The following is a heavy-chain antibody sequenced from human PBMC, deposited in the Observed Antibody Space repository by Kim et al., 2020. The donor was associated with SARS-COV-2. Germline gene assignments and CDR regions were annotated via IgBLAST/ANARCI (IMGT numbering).Heavy chain of an antibody. V-gene: IGHV4-31*02. D-gene: IGHD4-17*01. J-gene: IGHJ4*02. CDR3: ARVRHTPVTSRYFDY. Sequence: PSLKSRVTISVATSKNQFSLKLSSVTAADTAVYYCARVRHTPVTSRYFDYWGRGTLVTVSS.